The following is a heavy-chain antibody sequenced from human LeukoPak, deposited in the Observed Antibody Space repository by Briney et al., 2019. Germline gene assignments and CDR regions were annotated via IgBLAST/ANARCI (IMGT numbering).Heavy chain of an antibody. CDR1: GGSFSGYY. CDR3: AREHDYGDHGGY. CDR2: INHSGST. Sequence: SETLSLTCAVYGGSFSGYYWSWIRQPPGKGLEWTGEINHSGSTNYNPSLESRVTISVDTSKNQFSLKLSSVTAADTAVYYCAREHDYGDHGGYWGQGTLVTVSS. D-gene: IGHD4-17*01. V-gene: IGHV4-34*01. J-gene: IGHJ4*02.